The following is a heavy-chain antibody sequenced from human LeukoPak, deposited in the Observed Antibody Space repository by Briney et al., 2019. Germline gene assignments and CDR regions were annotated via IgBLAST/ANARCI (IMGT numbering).Heavy chain of an antibody. CDR1: GFXFSSYA. CDR2: ISVGGDIT. Sequence: PGGSLRLSCAASGFXFSSYAMSWARQAPGKGLEWVSTISVGGDITHYADSVKGRFTISRDNSKNTLYLQMNSLSAEDTAVYFCARDHIYFDYWGQGTLVTVSS. CDR3: ARDHIYFDY. J-gene: IGHJ4*02. V-gene: IGHV3-23*01. D-gene: IGHD2-21*01.